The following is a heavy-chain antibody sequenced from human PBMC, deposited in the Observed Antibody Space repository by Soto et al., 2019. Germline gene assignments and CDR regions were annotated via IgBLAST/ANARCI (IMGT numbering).Heavy chain of an antibody. CDR2: MKQEGSEK. V-gene: IGHV3-7*03. Sequence: AGSLRLSCAASGFTFSSSWMNWLRQAPGKGLEWVANMKQEGSEKYYVDSVKGRFTISRDNAKNSLYLQMNSLRVEDTAVYYCARDLWFGAYAFDIWGQGTMVTVSS. D-gene: IGHD3-10*01. CDR1: GFTFSSSW. CDR3: ARDLWFGAYAFDI. J-gene: IGHJ3*02.